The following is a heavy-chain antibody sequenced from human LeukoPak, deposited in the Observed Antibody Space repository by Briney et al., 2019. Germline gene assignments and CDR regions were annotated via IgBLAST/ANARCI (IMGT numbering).Heavy chain of an antibody. J-gene: IGHJ6*04. CDR2: ITTSSSTK. CDR3: VRDLFASSGWFV. V-gene: IGHV3-48*01. D-gene: IGHD6-19*01. CDR1: GFTFSSYN. Sequence: QSGGSLRLSCAASGFTFSSYNMDWVRQAPGKGLEWISYITTSSSTKHYADSVKGRFIISRDNAKNSLYLQMDSLRADDTAVYYCVRDLFASSGWFVWGKGTTVTVSS.